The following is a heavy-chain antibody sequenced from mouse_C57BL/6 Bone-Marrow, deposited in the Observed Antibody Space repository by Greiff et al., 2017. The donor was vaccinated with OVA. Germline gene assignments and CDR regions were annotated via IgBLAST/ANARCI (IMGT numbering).Heavy chain of an antibody. J-gene: IGHJ4*01. Sequence: QVQLQQSGAELVRPGASVKLSCKASGYTFTDYYINWVKQRPGQGLEWIARIYPGSGYTYYNEKFKGKATLTAEKSSSTAYMQLSSLTSEDSAVYFCAKGDLLLAMDYWGQGTSVTVSS. CDR3: AKGDLLLAMDY. D-gene: IGHD1-1*01. CDR1: GYTFTDYY. V-gene: IGHV1-76*01. CDR2: IYPGSGYT.